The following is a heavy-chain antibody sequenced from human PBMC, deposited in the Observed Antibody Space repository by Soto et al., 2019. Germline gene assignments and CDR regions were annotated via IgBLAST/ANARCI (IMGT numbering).Heavy chain of an antibody. Sequence: ASVKVSCKASGGTFSSYAISWVRQAPGQGLEWMGGIIPIFGTANYAQKFQGRVTITADESTSTAYMELSSLRSEDTAVYYCARAPPNSSGWYRVAFDIWGQGTMVTVSS. CDR2: IIPIFGTA. D-gene: IGHD6-19*01. CDR3: ARAPPNSSGWYRVAFDI. CDR1: GGTFSSYA. J-gene: IGHJ3*02. V-gene: IGHV1-69*13.